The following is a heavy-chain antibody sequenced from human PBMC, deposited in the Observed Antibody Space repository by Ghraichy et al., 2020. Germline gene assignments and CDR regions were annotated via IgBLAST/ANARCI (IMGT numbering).Heavy chain of an antibody. Sequence: SETLSPTCTVSGGSISSRTYYWGWIRQPPGEGLEWIGSFYYSGSTYYNPSLKSRVTISVDTSKNQFSLRLSSVTAADTALYYCARHKFIVGATNTFDYWGQGTLVTVSS. D-gene: IGHD1-26*01. CDR2: FYYSGST. CDR1: GGSISSRTYY. V-gene: IGHV4-39*01. CDR3: ARHKFIVGATNTFDY. J-gene: IGHJ4*02.